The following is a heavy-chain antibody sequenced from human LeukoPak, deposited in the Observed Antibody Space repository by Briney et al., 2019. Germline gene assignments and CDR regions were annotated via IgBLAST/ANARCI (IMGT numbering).Heavy chain of an antibody. D-gene: IGHD3-10*01. CDR2: IHNSGTT. CDR1: GGPFSGYF. Sequence: PSGTLSLTCAASGGPFSGYFWSWIRQSSGKGLEWIGEIHNSGTTNYNPSLNSRVTISEDTSKNQFYLNLSSVTAADTAVYYCARRYYYNLGSFPFDFWGQGTLVTVSS. J-gene: IGHJ4*02. V-gene: IGHV4-34*01. CDR3: ARRYYYNLGSFPFDF.